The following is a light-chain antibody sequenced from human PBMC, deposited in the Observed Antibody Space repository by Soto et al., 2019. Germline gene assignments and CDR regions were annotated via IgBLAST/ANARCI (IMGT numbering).Light chain of an antibody. V-gene: IGKV3-20*01. CDR1: QHFDSSY. CDR3: QQYGSSALT. CDR2: ASA. Sequence: EIVLTQSPGTLSLSPGERATLSCRASQHFDSSYLAWYQQKRGQAPRLLIYASASRATGIPDRVSGSGSGTDFTLKVSRLEHEDFAVYFCQQYGSSALTFGQGTQLQSK. J-gene: IGKJ2*01.